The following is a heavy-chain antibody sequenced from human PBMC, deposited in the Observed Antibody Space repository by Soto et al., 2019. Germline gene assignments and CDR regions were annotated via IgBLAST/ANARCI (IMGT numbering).Heavy chain of an antibody. CDR1: GGTFSSYA. Sequence: GASVKVSCKASGGTFSSYAISWVRQAPGQGLEWMGGIIPIFGTANYAQKFQGRVTITADESTSTAYMELSSLRSEDTAVYYCARDTAMVTAEDYGMDVWGQGTTVTVSS. CDR3: ARDTAMVTAEDYGMDV. J-gene: IGHJ6*02. V-gene: IGHV1-69*13. D-gene: IGHD5-18*01. CDR2: IIPIFGTA.